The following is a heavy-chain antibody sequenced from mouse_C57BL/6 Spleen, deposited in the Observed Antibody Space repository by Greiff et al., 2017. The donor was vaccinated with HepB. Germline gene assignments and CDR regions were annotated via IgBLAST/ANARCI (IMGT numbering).Heavy chain of an antibody. CDR1: GFNIKDYY. Sequence: VQLQQSGAELVRPGASVKLSCTASGFNIKDYYMHWVKQRPEQGLEWIGRIDPEDGDTEYAPKFQGKATMTADTSSNTAYLQLSSLTSADTAVYYCTTYSNYNYYAMDYWGQGTSVTVSS. D-gene: IGHD2-5*01. CDR3: TTYSNYNYYAMDY. J-gene: IGHJ4*01. V-gene: IGHV14-1*01. CDR2: IDPEDGDT.